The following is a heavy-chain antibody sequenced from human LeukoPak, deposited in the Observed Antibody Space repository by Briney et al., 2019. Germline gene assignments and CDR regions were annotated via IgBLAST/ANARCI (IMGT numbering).Heavy chain of an antibody. Sequence: ASVKVSCKASGGTFSSYGISWVRQAPGQGLEWMGGIIPIFGTTNYAQKFRGRVTVTADESTSTAYMELSSLRSEDTAVYYCARDGGMADYWGQGTLVTVSS. CDR3: ARDGGMADY. CDR2: IIPIFGTT. J-gene: IGHJ4*02. CDR1: GGTFSSYG. D-gene: IGHD3-16*01. V-gene: IGHV1-69*01.